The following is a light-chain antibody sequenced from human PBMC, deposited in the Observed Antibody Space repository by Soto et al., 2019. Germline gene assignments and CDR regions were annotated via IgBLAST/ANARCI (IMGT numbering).Light chain of an antibody. V-gene: IGLV2-14*01. Sequence: QSALTQPASVSGSPEQSITISCTGTSSDVGGYNYVSWYQQHPGKAPKLMIYDVSNRPSGVSNRFSGSKSGNTASLTISGLQAEDEADYYCSSYTSSSTLEFGGGTKLTVL. J-gene: IGLJ2*01. CDR3: SSYTSSSTLE. CDR2: DVS. CDR1: SSDVGGYNY.